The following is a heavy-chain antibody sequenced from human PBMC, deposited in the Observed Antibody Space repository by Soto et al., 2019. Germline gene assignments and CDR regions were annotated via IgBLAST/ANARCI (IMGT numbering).Heavy chain of an antibody. CDR3: ARDSLYYDFWSGFKRDYYYYGMDV. V-gene: IGHV3-21*01. Sequence: GGSLRLSCAASGFTFSSYSMNWVRQAPGKGLEWVSSISSSSSYIYYADSVKGRFTISRDNAKNSLYLQMNSLRAEDTAVYYCARDSLYYDFWSGFKRDYYYYGMDVWGQGTTVTVSS. D-gene: IGHD3-3*01. CDR1: GFTFSSYS. CDR2: ISSSSSYI. J-gene: IGHJ6*02.